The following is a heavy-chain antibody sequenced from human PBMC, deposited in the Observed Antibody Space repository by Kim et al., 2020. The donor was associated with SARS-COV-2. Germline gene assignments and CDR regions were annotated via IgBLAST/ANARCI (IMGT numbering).Heavy chain of an antibody. D-gene: IGHD3-22*01. CDR2: ISYDGSNK. CDR1: GFTFSSYG. V-gene: IGHV3-30*18. J-gene: IGHJ4*02. CDR3: AKDIPYDSSGPLSY. Sequence: GGSLRLSCAASGFTFSSYGMHWVRQAPGKGLEWVAVISYDGSNKYYADSVKGRFTISRDNSKNTLYLQMNSLRAEDTAVYYCAKDIPYDSSGPLSYWGQGTLVTVSS.